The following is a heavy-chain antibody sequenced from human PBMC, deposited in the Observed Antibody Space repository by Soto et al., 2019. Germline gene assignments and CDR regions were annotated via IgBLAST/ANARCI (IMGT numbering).Heavy chain of an antibody. Sequence: QVQLVQSGAEVKKPGASVKVSCKASGYTFTGYYMHWVRQAPGQGLEWMGWINPNSGGTNYAQKFQGWVTMTRDTSISTAYLELSRLRSDDTAVHYCARDRSPVVGATEFDYWGQGTLVTVSS. CDR2: INPNSGGT. CDR1: GYTFTGYY. D-gene: IGHD1-26*01. J-gene: IGHJ4*02. V-gene: IGHV1-2*04. CDR3: ARDRSPVVGATEFDY.